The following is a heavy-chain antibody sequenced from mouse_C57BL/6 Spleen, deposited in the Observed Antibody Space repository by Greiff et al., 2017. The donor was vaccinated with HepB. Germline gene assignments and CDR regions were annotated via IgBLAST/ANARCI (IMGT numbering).Heavy chain of an antibody. V-gene: IGHV1-5*01. J-gene: IGHJ2*01. Sequence: EVQLQQSGTVLARPGASVKMSCKTSGYTFTSYWMHWVKQRPGQGLEWIGAIYPGNSDTSYNQKFKGKAKLTAVTSASTAYMELSSLTNEDSAVYYCTAITTVVGDYFDYWGQGTTLTVSS. CDR3: TAITTVVGDYFDY. CDR2: IYPGNSDT. CDR1: GYTFTSYW. D-gene: IGHD1-1*01.